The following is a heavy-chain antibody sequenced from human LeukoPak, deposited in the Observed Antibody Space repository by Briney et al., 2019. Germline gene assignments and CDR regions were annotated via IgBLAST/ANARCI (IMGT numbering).Heavy chain of an antibody. CDR3: ARVHLDTGYR. CDR2: IYYSGST. J-gene: IGHJ5*02. V-gene: IGHV4-61*01. Sequence: SETLSLTCTVSGGSIRSSYYYWSWIRQPPGKGLEWIGYIYYSGSTNYNPSLKSRVTISVDTSKNQFSLKLRSVTAADTAVYYCARVHLDTGYRWGQGTLVTVSS. D-gene: IGHD5-18*01. CDR1: GGSIRSSYYY.